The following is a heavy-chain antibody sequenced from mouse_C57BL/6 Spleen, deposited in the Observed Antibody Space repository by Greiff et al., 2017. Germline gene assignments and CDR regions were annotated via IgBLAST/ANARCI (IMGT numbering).Heavy chain of an antibody. J-gene: IGHJ3*01. D-gene: IGHD2-4*01. CDR2: IDPENGDT. CDR3: TTGIYYDPTGWCAY. Sequence: EVQLQQSGAELVRPGASVKLSCTASGFNIKDDYMHWVKQRPEQGLEWIGWIDPENGDTEYASKFQGKATITADTSSNTAYLQLSSLTSEDTAVYYCTTGIYYDPTGWCAYWGQGTLVTVSA. CDR1: GFNIKDDY. V-gene: IGHV14-4*01.